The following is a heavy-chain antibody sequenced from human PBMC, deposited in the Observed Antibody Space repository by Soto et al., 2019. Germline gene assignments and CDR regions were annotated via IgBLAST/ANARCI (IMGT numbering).Heavy chain of an antibody. Sequence: ASVKLSCKASGYTFTSYGISWVRQAPGQGLEWMGWISAYNGNTNYAQKLQGRVTMTTDTSTSTAYMELRSLRSDDTAVYYCARDNGRDDILTGYHYWDQGTLVTVSS. CDR3: ARDNGRDDILTGYHY. CDR1: GYTFTSYG. V-gene: IGHV1-18*01. CDR2: ISAYNGNT. J-gene: IGHJ4*02. D-gene: IGHD3-9*01.